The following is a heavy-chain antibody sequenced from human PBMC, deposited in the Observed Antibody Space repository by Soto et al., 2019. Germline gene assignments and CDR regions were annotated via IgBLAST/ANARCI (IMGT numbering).Heavy chain of an antibody. V-gene: IGHV1-69*02. CDR1: GGTFSSYT. Sequence: SVKVSCKASGGTFSSYTISWVRQAPGQGLEWMGRIIPILGIANYAQKFQGRVTITADKSTSTAYMELSSLRSEDTAVYYCASKLGYCSSTSCSLTIQHWGQGTLVTVSS. CDR3: ASKLGYCSSTSCSLTIQH. J-gene: IGHJ1*01. CDR2: IIPILGIA. D-gene: IGHD2-2*01.